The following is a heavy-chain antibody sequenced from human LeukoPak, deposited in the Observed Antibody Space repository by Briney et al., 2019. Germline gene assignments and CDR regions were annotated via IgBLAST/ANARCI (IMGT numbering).Heavy chain of an antibody. J-gene: IGHJ4*02. CDR2: ISSSSSYI. V-gene: IGHV3-21*01. CDR3: ASSSRAPYGDYTCDY. CDR1: GFIFSSYS. D-gene: IGHD4-17*01. Sequence: GGSLRLSCAASGFIFSSYSMNWVRQAPGKGLEWVSSISSSSSYIYYADSVKGRFTISRDNAKNSLYLQMNSLRAEDTAVYYCASSSRAPYGDYTCDYWGQGTLVTVSS.